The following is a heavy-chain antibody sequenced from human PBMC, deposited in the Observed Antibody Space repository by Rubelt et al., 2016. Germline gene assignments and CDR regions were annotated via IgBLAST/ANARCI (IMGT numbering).Heavy chain of an antibody. V-gene: IGHV1-69*01. Sequence: QVQLVQSGAEVKKPGSSVKVSCKASGGTFSSYAISWVRQAPGQGLEWMGGIIPIFGTANYAQKFQGRGTSPADESTSTAYMELGSLRSEDTAVYYCARERSSSAAGIDAFDIWGQGTMVTVSS. CDR1: GGTFSSYA. CDR3: ARERSSSAAGIDAFDI. CDR2: IIPIFGTA. J-gene: IGHJ3*02. D-gene: IGHD6-13*01.